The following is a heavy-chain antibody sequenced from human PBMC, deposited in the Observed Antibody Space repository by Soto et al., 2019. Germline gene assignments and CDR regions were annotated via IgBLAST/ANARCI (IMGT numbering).Heavy chain of an antibody. CDR3: ARGGRGYSYMDV. CDR1: GFTFSNYW. Sequence: EVQLVESGGGLVQPGGSLRLSCEASGFTFSNYWIHWVRQAPGKGLVWLSRIKGDASTTNYADSVMGRFTISRDNAKNTLYLQMNSLRAEDTAVYYCARGGRGYSYMDVWGKGITVTVSS. CDR2: IKGDASTT. V-gene: IGHV3-74*01. J-gene: IGHJ6*03.